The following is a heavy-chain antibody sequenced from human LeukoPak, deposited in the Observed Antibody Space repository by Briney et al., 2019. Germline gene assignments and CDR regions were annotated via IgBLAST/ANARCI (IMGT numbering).Heavy chain of an antibody. J-gene: IGHJ4*02. CDR2: INPSGGTT. CDR3: AREIGPRQLHLWGSAFDY. CDR1: GYTFINYY. V-gene: IGHV1-46*01. D-gene: IGHD5-18*01. Sequence: ASVKVSCKASGYTFINYYMHWVRQAPGQGLEWMGIINPSGGTTSYAQNFQGRVTMTRDTSTSTVYMELSSLRSEDTAVYYCAREIGPRQLHLWGSAFDYWGQGPLVTVSS.